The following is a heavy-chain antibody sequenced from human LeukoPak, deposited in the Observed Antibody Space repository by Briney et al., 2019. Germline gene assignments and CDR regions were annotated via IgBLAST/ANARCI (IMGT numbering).Heavy chain of an antibody. CDR2: MNPNSGNT. CDR1: GYTFTSYD. V-gene: IGHV1-8*01. J-gene: IGHJ6*03. CDR3: ARVMREGGWLLYPLDYYYYYMDV. D-gene: IGHD3-3*01. Sequence: ASVKVSCKASGYTFTSYDINWVRQATGQGLEWMGWMNPNSGNTGYAQKFQGRVTMTRNTSISTAYMELSSLRSEDTAVYYCARVMREGGWLLYPLDYYYYYMDVWGKGTTVTVSS.